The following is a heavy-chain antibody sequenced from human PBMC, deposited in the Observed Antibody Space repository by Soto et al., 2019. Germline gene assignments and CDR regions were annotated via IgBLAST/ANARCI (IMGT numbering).Heavy chain of an antibody. V-gene: IGHV3-30*18. CDR1: GFTFSSYG. D-gene: IGHD2-15*01. CDR2: ISYDGSNK. CDR3: AKGLVVVAATDY. J-gene: IGHJ4*02. Sequence: GGSLRLSCAASGFTFSSYGMHWVRQAPGKGLEWVAVISYDGSNKYYADSVKGRFTISRDNSKNTLYLQMNSLRAEDTAVYYCAKGLVVVAATDYWGQGTLVTVSS.